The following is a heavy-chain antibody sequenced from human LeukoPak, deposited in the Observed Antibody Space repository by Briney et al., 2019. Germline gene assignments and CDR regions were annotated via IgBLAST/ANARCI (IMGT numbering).Heavy chain of an antibody. CDR3: AMGPYYYDSSGYYY. J-gene: IGHJ4*02. CDR2: INSDGSST. CDR1: GFTFRSYA. D-gene: IGHD3-22*01. Sequence: GGSLRLSCSASGFTFRSYAMHWVRQAPGKGLVWVSRINSDGSSTSYADSVKGRFTISRDNAKNTLYLQMNSLRAEDTAVYYCAMGPYYYDSSGYYYWGQGTLVTVSS. V-gene: IGHV3-74*01.